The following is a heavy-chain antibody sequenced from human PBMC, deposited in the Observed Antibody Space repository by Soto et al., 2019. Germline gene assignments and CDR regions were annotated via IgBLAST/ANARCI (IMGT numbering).Heavy chain of an antibody. CDR2: MNPNSGNT. V-gene: IGHV1-8*01. D-gene: IGHD1-26*01. J-gene: IGHJ6*02. CDR1: GYTFTSYD. CDR3: AREHKVGATTTTYYYGMDV. Sequence: PGASVKVSCKASGYTFTSYDINWVRQATGQGLEWMGWMNPNSGNTGYAQKFQGRVTMTRNTSISTAYMELSSLRSEDTAVYYCAREHKVGATTTTYYYGMDVWGQGTTVTVSS.